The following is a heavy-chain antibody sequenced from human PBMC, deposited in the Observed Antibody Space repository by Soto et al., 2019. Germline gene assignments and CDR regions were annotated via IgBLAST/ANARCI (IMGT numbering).Heavy chain of an antibody. CDR1: GGSFSGYY. CDR3: ASSGWYDGRHDAFDI. Sequence: SETLSLTCAVYGGSFSGYYWSWIRQPPGKGLEWIGEINHSGSTNYNPSLKSRVTISVDTSKNQFSLKLSSVTAADTAVYYCASSGWYDGRHDAFDIWGQGTMVTVSS. CDR2: INHSGST. J-gene: IGHJ3*02. V-gene: IGHV4-34*01. D-gene: IGHD6-19*01.